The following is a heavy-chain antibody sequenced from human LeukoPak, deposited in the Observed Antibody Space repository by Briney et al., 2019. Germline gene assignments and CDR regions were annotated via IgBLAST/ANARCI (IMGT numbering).Heavy chain of an antibody. CDR3: AREDGYYFDY. CDR2: ISYDGSNK. J-gene: IGHJ4*02. CDR1: GFTFSSYA. D-gene: IGHD5-24*01. V-gene: IGHV3-30*04. Sequence: GRSLRLSCAASGFTFSSYAMHWVRQAPGKELEWVAVISYDGSNKYYADSVQDQFTISRDNSNNTLYLQMNSLRAEDTAVYYCAREDGYYFDYWGQKTLVTVSS.